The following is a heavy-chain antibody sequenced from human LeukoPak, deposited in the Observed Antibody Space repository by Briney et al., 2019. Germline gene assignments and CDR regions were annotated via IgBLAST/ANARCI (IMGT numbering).Heavy chain of an antibody. J-gene: IGHJ4*02. D-gene: IGHD2-15*01. CDR2: ISGSGGST. CDR1: GFTFSSYA. CDR3: AKGIYCSGGSCYSGYDY. Sequence: PGGSLRLSCAASGFTFSSYAMSWVRQALGKGLEWVSAISGSGGSTYYADSVKGRFTTSRDNSKNTLYLQMNSLRAEDTAVYYCAKGIYCSGGSCYSGYDYWGQGTLVTVSS. V-gene: IGHV3-23*01.